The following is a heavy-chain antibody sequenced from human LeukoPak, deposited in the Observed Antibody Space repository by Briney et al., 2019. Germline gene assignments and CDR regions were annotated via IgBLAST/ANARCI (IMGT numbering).Heavy chain of an antibody. V-gene: IGHV3-23*01. CDR3: AKAHGYSSSWYDY. CDR2: ISGSGGST. D-gene: IGHD6-13*01. Sequence: SGGSLRLPCAASGFTFSSYAMSWVRQAPGKGLEWVSAISGSGGSTYYADSVKGRFTISRDNSKNTLYLQMNSLRAEDTAVYYCAKAHGYSSSWYDYWGQGTLVTVSS. J-gene: IGHJ4*02. CDR1: GFTFSSYA.